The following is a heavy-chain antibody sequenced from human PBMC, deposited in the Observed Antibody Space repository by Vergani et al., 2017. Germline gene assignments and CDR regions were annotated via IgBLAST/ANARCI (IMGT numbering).Heavy chain of an antibody. CDR3: ARGVPMVRMVIPGYMDV. D-gene: IGHD3-10*01. V-gene: IGHV3-7*01. J-gene: IGHJ6*02. Sequence: EVQLVESGGGLVQPGGSLRLSCAASGFTFSSYWMSWVRQAPGKGLEWVANIKQDGSEKYYVDSVKGRFTISRDNAKNSLYLKMNRLRAEDTAVYYCARGVPMVRMVIPGYMDVWGQGTTVTVSS. CDR2: IKQDGSEK. CDR1: GFTFSSYW.